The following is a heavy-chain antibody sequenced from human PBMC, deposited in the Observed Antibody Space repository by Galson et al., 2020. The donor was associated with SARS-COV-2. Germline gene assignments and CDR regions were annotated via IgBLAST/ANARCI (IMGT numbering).Heavy chain of an antibody. CDR2: IYTSGST. CDR3: ARGVVVVVKDYFDY. CDR1: GGSISSGSYY. V-gene: IGHV4-61*02. D-gene: IGHD2-15*01. Sequence: SETLSLTCTVSGGSISSGSYYWSWIRQPAGKGLEWIGRIYTSGSTNYNPSLKSRVTISVDTSKNQFSLKLSSVTAADTAVYYCARGVVVVVKDYFDYWGQGTLVTVSS. J-gene: IGHJ4*02.